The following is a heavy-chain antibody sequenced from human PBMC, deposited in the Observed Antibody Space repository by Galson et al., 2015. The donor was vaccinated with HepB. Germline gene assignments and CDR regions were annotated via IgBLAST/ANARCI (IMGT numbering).Heavy chain of an antibody. D-gene: IGHD6-19*01. CDR1: GFTFSSYW. CDR3: ARVKVVAGYWYFDL. Sequence: SLRLSCAASGFTFSSYWMSWVRQAPGKGLEWVANIKQDGSEKYYVDSVKGRFTINPDTSKNQFSLQLNSVTPEDTAVYYCARVKVVAGYWYFDLWGRGTLVTVSS. CDR2: IKQDGSEK. J-gene: IGHJ2*01. V-gene: IGHV3-7*01.